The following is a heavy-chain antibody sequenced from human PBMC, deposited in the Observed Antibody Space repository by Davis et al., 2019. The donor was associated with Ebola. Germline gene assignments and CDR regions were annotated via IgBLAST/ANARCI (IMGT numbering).Heavy chain of an antibody. D-gene: IGHD1-20*01. CDR3: ARGGRITGTTRIFDS. J-gene: IGHJ4*02. CDR1: GGSVSSGSYY. CDR2: IYHSGST. V-gene: IGHV4-30-2*01. Sequence: PSETLSLTCSVSGGSVSSGSYYWSWIRQPPGKGLEWIGYIYHSGSTYYNPSLKSRVTISVDRSKNQFSLKLSSVTAADTALYYCARGGRITGTTRIFDSWGQGTLVTVSS.